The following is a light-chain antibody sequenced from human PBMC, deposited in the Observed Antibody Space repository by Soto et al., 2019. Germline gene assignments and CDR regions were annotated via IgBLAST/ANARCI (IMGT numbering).Light chain of an antibody. CDR3: QQYNNWPRT. J-gene: IGKJ1*01. V-gene: IGKV3D-15*01. CDR2: DAS. Sequence: EMVLTQSPGTVSLSPGGRPTLSYRASQSVRSSYLAWYQQKPGQAPRLLIYDASNRATGIPARFSGSGSGTEFTLTISSLQSEDFAVYYCQQYNNWPRTFGQGTKV. CDR1: QSVRSSY.